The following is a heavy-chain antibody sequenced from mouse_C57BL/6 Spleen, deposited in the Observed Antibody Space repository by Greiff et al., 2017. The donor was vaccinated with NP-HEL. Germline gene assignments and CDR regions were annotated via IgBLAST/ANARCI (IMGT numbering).Heavy chain of an antibody. D-gene: IGHD1-1*01. CDR1: GYSITSGYY. CDR2: ISYDGSN. J-gene: IGHJ1*03. CDR3: ARGLGSSYPHWYFDV. Sequence: EVQLQQSGPGLVKPSQSLSLTCSVTGYSITSGYYWNWIRQFPGNKLEWMGYISYDGSNNYNPSLKNRISITRDTSKNQFFLKLNSVTTEDTATYYCARGLGSSYPHWYFDVWGTGTTVTVSS. V-gene: IGHV3-6*01.